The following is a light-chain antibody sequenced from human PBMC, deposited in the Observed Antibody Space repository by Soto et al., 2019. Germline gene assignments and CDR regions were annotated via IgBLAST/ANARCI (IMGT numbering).Light chain of an antibody. V-gene: IGKV3-15*01. CDR3: QQYNTWPAT. CDR1: QSVSSN. Sequence: EVVMTQSPATLSVSPGERATLSCRASQSVSSNLAWYQQKPGQAPRLLIYGVSTRATGIPARFSGSGSGTAFTLTISSLQSEDFTVYYCQQYNTWPATFGQGTKVE. J-gene: IGKJ1*01. CDR2: GVS.